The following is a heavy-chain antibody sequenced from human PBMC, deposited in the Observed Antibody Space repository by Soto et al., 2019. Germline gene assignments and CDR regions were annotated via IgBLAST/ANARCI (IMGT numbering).Heavy chain of an antibody. CDR2: IKQDGSEK. V-gene: IGHV3-7*04. J-gene: IGHJ4*02. CDR3: AREGIAAAAYYCDY. D-gene: IGHD6-13*01. CDR1: GFTFSSYW. Sequence: EVQLVESGGGLVQPGGSLRLSCAASGFTFSSYWMSWVRQAPGKGLEWVANIKQDGSEKYYVDSVKGRFTISRDNAKNSLYLQMNSLRAEDTAVYYCAREGIAAAAYYCDYWGQGTLVTVSS.